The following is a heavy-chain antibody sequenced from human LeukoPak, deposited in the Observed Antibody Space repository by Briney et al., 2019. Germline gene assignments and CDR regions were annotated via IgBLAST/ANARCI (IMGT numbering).Heavy chain of an antibody. V-gene: IGHV3-30-3*01. CDR2: ISYDGSTK. Sequence: GGSLRLSCGPPGFTFSRDAMHWVRQAPGKGLEYVSVISYDGSTKYYADSVKGRFTISRDNAKNSLYLQMNSLRAEDTAVYYCARDPNYYDSSDHPRRNWGQGTLVTVSS. CDR1: GFTFSRDA. D-gene: IGHD3-22*01. CDR3: ARDPNYYDSSDHPRRN. J-gene: IGHJ4*02.